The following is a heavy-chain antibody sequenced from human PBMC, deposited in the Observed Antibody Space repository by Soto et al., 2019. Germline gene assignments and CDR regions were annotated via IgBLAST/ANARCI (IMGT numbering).Heavy chain of an antibody. D-gene: IGHD3-22*01. J-gene: IGHJ4*02. V-gene: IGHV3-11*01. Sequence: GGSLRLSCAASGFTFSDYYMSWLRQAPGKGLEWVSYISAGGGSTIYYADSVKGRFTISRDNAKNSLYLQMNSLRAEDTAMYYCARQRGYYDSSGLDYWGQGALFTVSS. CDR3: ARQRGYYDSSGLDY. CDR2: ISAGGGSTI. CDR1: GFTFSDYY.